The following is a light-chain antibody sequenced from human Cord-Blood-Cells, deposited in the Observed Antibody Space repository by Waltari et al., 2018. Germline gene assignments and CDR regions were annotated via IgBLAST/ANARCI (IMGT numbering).Light chain of an antibody. CDR1: SSYVGSSNL. CDR2: ECS. J-gene: IGLJ2*01. Sequence: QSALTQPASVSGSPGQSITISCTGTSSYVGSSNLVSWYQQHPGKAPKLMIYECSKRPSGVSNRFSGSKSGNTASLTISGLQAEDEADYYCCSYAGSVVFGGGTKLTVL. CDR3: CSYAGSVV. V-gene: IGLV2-23*01.